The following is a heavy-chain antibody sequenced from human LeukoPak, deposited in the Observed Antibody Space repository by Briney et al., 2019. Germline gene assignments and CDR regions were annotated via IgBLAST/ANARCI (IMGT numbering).Heavy chain of an antibody. CDR3: ARLGSYYDMDV. J-gene: IGHJ6*02. CDR2: LYSGETT. Sequence: GGSLRLSCAASGFTVSSKYMSWVRQAPGKGLEWVSLLYSGETTYYADSVKGRLTISRDNSKNTLYLQMNSLRAEDTAVYYCARLGSYYDMDVWGPGTTVTVSS. D-gene: IGHD3-10*01. CDR1: GFTVSSKY. V-gene: IGHV3-53*01.